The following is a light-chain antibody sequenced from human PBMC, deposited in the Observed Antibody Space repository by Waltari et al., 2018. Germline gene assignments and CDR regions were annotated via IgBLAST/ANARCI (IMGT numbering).Light chain of an antibody. J-gene: IGLJ3*02. V-gene: IGLV2-11*01. CDR2: DVT. CDR3: CSYAGSYTWV. Sequence: SALTQPRSVSGSPGPSVPISCTGTTNDLGSSNYVPWYQQHPGKAPKLIIVDVTKRPSGVPDRLSGSKSGNTASLTISGLRAEDEAEYYCCSYAGSYTWVFGGGTKLTVV. CDR1: TNDLGSSNY.